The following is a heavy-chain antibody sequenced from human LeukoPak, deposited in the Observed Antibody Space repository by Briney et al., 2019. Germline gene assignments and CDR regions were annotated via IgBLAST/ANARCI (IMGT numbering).Heavy chain of an antibody. CDR3: AKFNCRPTTNYYMDV. Sequence: GRCLRLSCAASGLSFSSFAMTWGCQAPGKSLEWVSGILYTGGATYYPDPVKCRLTISRDNYKHTLFLQMNSLRAEDAAVYYCAKFNCRPTTNYYMDVWGEGTTVTVSS. D-gene: IGHD1-1*01. V-gene: IGHV3-23*01. J-gene: IGHJ6*04. CDR1: GLSFSSFA. CDR2: ILYTGGAT.